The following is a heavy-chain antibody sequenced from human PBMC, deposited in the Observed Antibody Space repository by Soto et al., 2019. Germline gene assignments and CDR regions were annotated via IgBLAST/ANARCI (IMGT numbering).Heavy chain of an antibody. J-gene: IGHJ4*02. CDR1: GFTLSLHT. CDR3: ARGSKDSYPGSRIFDF. D-gene: IGHD3-10*01. V-gene: IGHV3-21*04. Sequence: GGSLRLSCAASGFTLSLHTMNWVRQAPGKGLEWVSFIGSRTSDIYYADSVKGRFTISRDNAKNSLYLDLTRLRAEDTAIYYCARGSKDSYPGSRIFDFWGRGTLVTVSS. CDR2: IGSRTSDI.